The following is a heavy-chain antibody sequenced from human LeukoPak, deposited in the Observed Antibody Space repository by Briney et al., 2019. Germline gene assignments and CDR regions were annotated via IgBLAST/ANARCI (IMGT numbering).Heavy chain of an antibody. Sequence: GGSLRLSCAASGFTFSSFAMTRVRQAPGKGLEWVSGISGSGGSTDYADSVKGRFTISRDNSKSTLYLQMNSLRAEDTAVYYCARDGIVGAYNSGNDYWGQGTLVTVSS. CDR2: ISGSGGST. CDR1: GFTFSSFA. D-gene: IGHD1-26*01. CDR3: ARDGIVGAYNSGNDY. J-gene: IGHJ4*02. V-gene: IGHV3-23*01.